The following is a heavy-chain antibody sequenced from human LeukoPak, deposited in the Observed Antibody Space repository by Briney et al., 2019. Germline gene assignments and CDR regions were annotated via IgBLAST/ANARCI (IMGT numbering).Heavy chain of an antibody. Sequence: GGSLRLSCVASGFIFDTYSINWVRQAPGRGLECVAAISYDGITTYYADSVKGRFTISRQNSVSTLDLHMNTLRPEDTAIYYCARGVGTVVRGVGISGAFDVWGQGTVVTVSS. CDR3: ARGVGTVVRGVGISGAFDV. CDR2: ISYDGITT. CDR1: GFIFDTYS. D-gene: IGHD3-10*01. J-gene: IGHJ3*01. V-gene: IGHV3-30*14.